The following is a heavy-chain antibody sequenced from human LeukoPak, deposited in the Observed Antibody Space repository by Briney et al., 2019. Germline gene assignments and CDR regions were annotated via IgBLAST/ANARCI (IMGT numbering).Heavy chain of an antibody. CDR2: IYTSGST. V-gene: IGHV4-4*07. D-gene: IGHD6-13*01. CDR1: GGSISSYY. J-gene: IGHJ2*01. CDR3: ARDYRYSSIYWYFDL. Sequence: KPSETLSLTCTVSGGSISSYYWSWIRQPAGKGLEWIGRIYTSGSTNYNPSLKSRVTMSVDTSKNQFSLKLSSVTAADAAVYYCARDYRYSSIYWYFDLWGRGTLVTVSS.